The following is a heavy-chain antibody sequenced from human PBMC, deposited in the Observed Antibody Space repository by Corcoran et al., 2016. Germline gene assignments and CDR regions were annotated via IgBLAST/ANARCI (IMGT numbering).Heavy chain of an antibody. D-gene: IGHD3-9*01. Sequence: QVQLVESGGGVVQPWRSLRLSCTVSGFTFGGHAMHWVRQAPGRGLAWVAQIWYDGSHKYDVDSVKGRVTVSRDNSKHTLYLQMDSMRAEDTAVYYVARDGQGLAPDARDVWGQGTTVTVSS. CDR1: GFTFGGHA. V-gene: IGHV3-33*01. CDR2: IWYDGSHK. J-gene: IGHJ6*02. CDR3: ARDGQGLAPDARDV.